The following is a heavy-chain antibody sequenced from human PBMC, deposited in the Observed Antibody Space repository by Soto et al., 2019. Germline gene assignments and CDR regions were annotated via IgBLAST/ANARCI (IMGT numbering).Heavy chain of an antibody. V-gene: IGHV4-34*01. CDR1: GGSFSGYY. CDR3: ARDKVGHGMDV. CDR2: INHSGST. D-gene: IGHD1-26*01. J-gene: IGHJ6*02. Sequence: SETLSLTCAVYGGSFSGYYWSWIRQPPGKGLEWIGEINHSGSTNYNPSLKSRVTISVDTSKNQFSLKLSSVTAADTAVYYCARDKVGHGMDVWGQGTTVTVSS.